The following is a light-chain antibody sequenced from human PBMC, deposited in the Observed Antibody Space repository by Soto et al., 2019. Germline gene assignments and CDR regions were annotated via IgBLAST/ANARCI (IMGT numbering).Light chain of an antibody. J-gene: IGKJ2*01. CDR1: QSVTSNN. CDR3: HRYETSPRT. V-gene: IGKV3-20*01. CDR2: AAS. Sequence: EIVLTQSPDTLSLSPGERATLFCRASQSVTSNNLAWYQQKRGQAPRLLIHAASIRAAGTPVRISGSGSGTDFVLTISRLEPEDFAIYYCHRYETSPRTFGQGTQLEI.